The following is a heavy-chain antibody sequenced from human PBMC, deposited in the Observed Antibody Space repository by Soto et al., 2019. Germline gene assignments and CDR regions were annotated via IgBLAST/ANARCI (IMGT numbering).Heavy chain of an antibody. J-gene: IGHJ6*02. CDR2: ISAYNGNT. Sequence: QVQLVQSGAEVKKPGASVKVSCKASGYTFTSYGISWVRQAPGQGLEWMGWISAYNGNTNYAQKLQGRVTMTTDASTSTAYMELRSLRSDDTAVYYCARDGGSGGYYYYYGMDVWGQGTTVTVSS. D-gene: IGHD1-26*01. CDR1: GYTFTSYG. CDR3: ARDGGSGGYYYYYGMDV. V-gene: IGHV1-18*01.